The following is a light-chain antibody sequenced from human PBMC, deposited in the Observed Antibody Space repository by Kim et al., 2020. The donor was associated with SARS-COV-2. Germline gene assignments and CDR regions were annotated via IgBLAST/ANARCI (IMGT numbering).Light chain of an antibody. Sequence: SYELTQPPSVSVSPGQTARITCSGDNLRKKCVYWYQQKPGRAPILVLYSDNERPSWIPERFSGSKSGNTATLTISRVEAEDEADYFCQAWDSSSDSLVFG. CDR3: QAWDSSSDSLV. J-gene: IGLJ2*01. CDR2: SDN. V-gene: IGLV3-21*02. CDR1: NLRKKC.